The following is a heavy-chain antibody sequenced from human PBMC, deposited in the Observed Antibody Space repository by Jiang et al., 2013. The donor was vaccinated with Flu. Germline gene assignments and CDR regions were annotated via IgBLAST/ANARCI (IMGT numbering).Heavy chain of an antibody. J-gene: IGHJ3*02. CDR2: TYYRSQWYY. Sequence: SQTLSLTCAIFGDSVSNNGAAWNWIRQSPSRGLEWLGRTYYRSQWYYDYAVSLTSRININPDTSRNQFSLHLNSVTPEDTALYYCARDAPWGWGTLDIWGQGTVVTVSS. D-gene: IGHD7-27*01. V-gene: IGHV6-1*01. CDR1: GDSVSNNGAA. CDR3: ARDAPWGWGTLDI.